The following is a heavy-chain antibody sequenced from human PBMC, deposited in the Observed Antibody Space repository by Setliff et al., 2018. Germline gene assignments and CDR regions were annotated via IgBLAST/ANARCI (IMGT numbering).Heavy chain of an antibody. CDR1: GYTFTSYD. Sequence: ASVKVSCKASGYTFTSYDINWVRQATGQGLEWMGWMNPNSGNTGYAQKLQGRVTMTTDTSTSTAYMELSSLRSEDTAVYYCARERVYATSGGYYYYYGMDVWGQGTTVTVSS. J-gene: IGHJ6*02. D-gene: IGHD2-8*01. V-gene: IGHV1-8*01. CDR2: MNPNSGNT. CDR3: ARERVYATSGGYYYYYGMDV.